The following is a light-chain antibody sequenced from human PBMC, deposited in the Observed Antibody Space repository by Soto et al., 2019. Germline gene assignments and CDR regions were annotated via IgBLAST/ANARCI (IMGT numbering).Light chain of an antibody. CDR1: SSDVGGYNY. V-gene: IGLV2-11*01. CDR3: FSYAVTSRV. CDR2: DVS. J-gene: IGLJ2*01. Sequence: QSALTQPRSVSGSPGQSVTISCTGTSSDVGGYNYVSWYQQHPGKAPKLMIYDVSKRPSGVPDRFSGSKSGNTASLTISGLQAEDEADYYCFSYAVTSRVFGGGTKLTVL.